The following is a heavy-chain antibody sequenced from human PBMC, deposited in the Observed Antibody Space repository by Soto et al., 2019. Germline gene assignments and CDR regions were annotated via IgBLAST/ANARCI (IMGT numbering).Heavy chain of an antibody. CDR3: ARHASLYCSGWYLLDY. CDR1: GGSISSYY. J-gene: IGHJ4*02. D-gene: IGHD6-19*01. CDR2: IYYSGST. V-gene: IGHV4-59*08. Sequence: QVQLQESGPGLVKPSETLSLTCTVSGGSISSYYWSWIRQPPGKGLEWIGYIYYSGSTNYNPSLKSRVIISVDTSKNQLSQKLSRVTAADTAVYYCARHASLYCSGWYLLDYWGQGNLVTVAS.